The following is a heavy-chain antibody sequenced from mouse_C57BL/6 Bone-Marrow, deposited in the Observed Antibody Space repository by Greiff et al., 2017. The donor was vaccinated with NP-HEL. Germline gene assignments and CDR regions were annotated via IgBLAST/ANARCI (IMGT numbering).Heavy chain of an antibody. J-gene: IGHJ4*01. CDR1: GYTFTSYG. CDR2: IYPRSGNT. D-gene: IGHD2-5*01. CDR3: ARLAYYSNPYAMDY. V-gene: IGHV1-81*01. Sequence: VKLQESGAELARPGASVKLSCKASGYTFTSYGISWVKQRTGQGLEWIGEIYPRSGNTYYNEKFKGKATLTADKSSSTAYMELRSLTSEDSAVYFCARLAYYSNPYAMDYWGQGTSVTVSS.